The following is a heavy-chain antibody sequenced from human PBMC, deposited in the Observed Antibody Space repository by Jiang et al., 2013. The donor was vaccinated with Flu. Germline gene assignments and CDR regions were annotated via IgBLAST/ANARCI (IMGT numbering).Heavy chain of an antibody. J-gene: IGHJ3*02. D-gene: IGHD2-8*01. Sequence: EMYYVDSVKGRFTISRDNAKNSLYLRMNSLRAEDTAVYYCARVQVLLILYAFRHDAFDIWGQGTMVTVSS. CDR3: ARVQVLLILYAFRHDAFDI. CDR2: EM. V-gene: IGHV3-7*01.